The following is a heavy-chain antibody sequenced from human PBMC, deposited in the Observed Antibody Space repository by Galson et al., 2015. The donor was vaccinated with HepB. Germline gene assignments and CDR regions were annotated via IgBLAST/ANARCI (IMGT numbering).Heavy chain of an antibody. D-gene: IGHD3/OR15-3a*01. CDR2: ISGSGGST. CDR1: GFTFSSYA. CDR3: ARANGLGARKYYYCGMDV. Sequence: SLRLSCAASGFTFSSYAMSWVRQAPGKGLEWVSAISGSGGSTYYADSVKGRFTISRDNSKNTLYLQMNSLRAEDTAVYYCARANGLGARKYYYCGMDVWGQGTTVTVSS. J-gene: IGHJ6*02. V-gene: IGHV3-23*01.